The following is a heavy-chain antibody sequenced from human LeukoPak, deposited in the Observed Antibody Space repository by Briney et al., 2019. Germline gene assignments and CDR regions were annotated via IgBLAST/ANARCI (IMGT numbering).Heavy chain of an antibody. CDR2: ISYDGSKI. D-gene: IGHD6-13*01. J-gene: IGHJ4*02. V-gene: IGHV3-30*18. Sequence: PGGSLRLSCAASGFTFSSYGMHWVRQAPGKGLEWVAVISYDGSKIFYADSVKGRFIISRDSSKNTLYLQMNSLRAEDTAVYYCAKAPYSNNWYPLGDSWGQGALVTASS. CDR1: GFTFSSYG. CDR3: AKAPYSNNWYPLGDS.